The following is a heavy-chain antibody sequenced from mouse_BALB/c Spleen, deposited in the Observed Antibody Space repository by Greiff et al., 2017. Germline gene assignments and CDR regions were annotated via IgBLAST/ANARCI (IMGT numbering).Heavy chain of an antibody. V-gene: IGHV5-6-4*01. J-gene: IGHJ3*01. D-gene: IGHD4-1*01. CDR3: TRDELGRAWFAY. Sequence: EVMLVESGGGLVKPGGSLKLSCAASGFTFSSYTMSWVRQTPEKRLEWVATISSGGSYTYYPDSVKGRFTISRDNAKNTLYLQMSSLKSEDTAMYYCTRDELGRAWFAYWGQGTLVTVSA. CDR1: GFTFSSYT. CDR2: ISSGGSYT.